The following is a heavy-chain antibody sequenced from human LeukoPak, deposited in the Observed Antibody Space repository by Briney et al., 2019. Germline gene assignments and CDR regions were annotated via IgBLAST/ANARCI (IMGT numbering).Heavy chain of an antibody. J-gene: IGHJ6*03. Sequence: GGTLRLSCVAPGFTFSSHGMNWVGQAPGKGLEWVAGITSVTRTYYADPVKGRFTISRANSNTKPLLQMNALRAEDTAVYYCAKNGEGEAFCSGGTWYPCYYYYMDVWGKGTTVTISS. D-gene: IGHD2-15*01. V-gene: IGHV3-23*05. CDR3: AKNGEGEAFCSGGTWYPCYYYYMDV. CDR2: ITSVTRT. CDR1: GFTFSSHG.